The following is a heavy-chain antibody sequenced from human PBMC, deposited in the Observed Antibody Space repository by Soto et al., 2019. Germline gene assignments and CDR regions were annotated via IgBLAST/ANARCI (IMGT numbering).Heavy chain of an antibody. Sequence: PVGSLSLSCPASGFPFSNYALSWVRPAPWKGLEWVSSINGGGCTTDYADSVKGRFTISRDNSKNTLYLQMNSLRAEDTAVYFCAKDPARSSPGDYWGQGTLVTVSA. V-gene: IGHV3-23*01. CDR1: GFPFSNYA. J-gene: IGHJ4*02. CDR2: INGGGCTT. D-gene: IGHD6-13*01. CDR3: AKDPARSSPGDY.